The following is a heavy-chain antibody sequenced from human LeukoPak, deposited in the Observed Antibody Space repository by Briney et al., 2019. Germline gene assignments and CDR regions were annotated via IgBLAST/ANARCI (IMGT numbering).Heavy chain of an antibody. CDR1: GFTFSTYT. V-gene: IGHV3-21*01. J-gene: IGHJ4*02. Sequence: GGSLRLSCAASGFTFSTYTMNWVRQAPGKGLEWVSSISSSSSYIYYADSVKGRFTISRDNAKNSLYLQMNSLRAEDTAVYYCARALYYYDSSGYHKFYYFDYWGQGTLVTVSS. D-gene: IGHD3-22*01. CDR3: ARALYYYDSSGYHKFYYFDY. CDR2: ISSSSSYI.